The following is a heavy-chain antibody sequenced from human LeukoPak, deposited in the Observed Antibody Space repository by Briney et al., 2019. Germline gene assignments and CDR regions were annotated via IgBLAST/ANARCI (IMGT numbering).Heavy chain of an antibody. V-gene: IGHV4-39*01. CDR3: AIHERIRGVH. Sequence: SETLPLTCTGSGGSISSSSYYWGWLRQPPGKGLEWIGSIYYSGSTYYNPSLKRRVTISVDKSKNQFSLKLSSVTAADTAVYYCAIHERIRGVHWGQGTLVTVSS. CDR2: IYYSGST. CDR1: GGSISSSSYY. J-gene: IGHJ4*02. D-gene: IGHD3-10*01.